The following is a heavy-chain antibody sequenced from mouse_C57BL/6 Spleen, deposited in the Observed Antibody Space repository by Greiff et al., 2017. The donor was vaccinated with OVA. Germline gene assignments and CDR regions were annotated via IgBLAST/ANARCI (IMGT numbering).Heavy chain of an antibody. V-gene: IGHV2-2*01. CDR2: IWSGGST. CDR1: GFSLTSYG. Sequence: VKLVESGPGLVQPSQSLSITCTVSGFSLTSYGVHWVRQSPGKGLEWLGVIWSGGSTDYNAAFISRLSISKDNSKSQVFFKMNRLQADDTAIYYCARPNGNYVDYAMDYWGQGTSVTVSS. D-gene: IGHD2-1*01. J-gene: IGHJ4*01. CDR3: ARPNGNYVDYAMDY.